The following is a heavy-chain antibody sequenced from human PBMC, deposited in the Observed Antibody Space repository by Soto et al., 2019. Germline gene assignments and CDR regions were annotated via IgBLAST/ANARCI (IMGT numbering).Heavy chain of an antibody. CDR2: INHSGTT. CDR1: GGSFSGYY. Sequence: QVQLQQWGAGLLKPSETLSPTGAVYGGSFSGYYWSWLRQPPGKGLEWIGEINHSGTTNYNPSLKSRVTKSVDTSKDQFSLKLSAVTAADTAVYYCARGTIFGVAATWGQGTLVTVSS. V-gene: IGHV4-34*01. CDR3: ARGTIFGVAAT. D-gene: IGHD3-3*01. J-gene: IGHJ5*02.